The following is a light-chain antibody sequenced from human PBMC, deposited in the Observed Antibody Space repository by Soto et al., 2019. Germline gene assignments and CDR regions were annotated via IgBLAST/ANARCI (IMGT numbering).Light chain of an antibody. CDR2: DAS. CDR3: QQCDSLPFS. V-gene: IGKV1-33*01. J-gene: IGKJ3*01. Sequence: DIQMTQSPSSLSASVGDRVTITCQASQDISNCLNWYQQKPGRAPKLLIYDASKLETGVPSRFSGGGSGTDFAFTISSLQREDIGTYYWQQCDSLPFSFGPGTKVDIK. CDR1: QDISNC.